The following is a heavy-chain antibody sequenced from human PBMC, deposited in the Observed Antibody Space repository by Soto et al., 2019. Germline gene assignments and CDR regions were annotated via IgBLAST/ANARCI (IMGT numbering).Heavy chain of an antibody. Sequence: LRLSCAASGFTFNTYAMDWVRQAPGKGLEWVAVIWNDGSNKYYADSVKGRFTISRDTSKNTLYLQMNSLRAEDTAVYYCARDLGGSYGPFDYWGQGTLVTVSS. CDR1: GFTFNTYA. CDR2: IWNDGSNK. J-gene: IGHJ4*02. CDR3: ARDLGGSYGPFDY. V-gene: IGHV3-33*01. D-gene: IGHD5-18*01.